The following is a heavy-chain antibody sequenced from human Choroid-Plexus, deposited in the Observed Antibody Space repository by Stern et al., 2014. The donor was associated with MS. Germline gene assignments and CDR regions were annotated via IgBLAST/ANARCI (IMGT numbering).Heavy chain of an antibody. Sequence: VQLVESGGGVVQPGRPLRLSCVASGFTFGSCAMHWVRQAPGKGMEWVAGLSYDGSKKYYADSVKGRFTISRDNSQNTLYMQMSSLRPEDTAVYYCAKDRQYLTYFFDHWGQGSLVTVSS. CDR2: LSYDGSKK. CDR3: AKDRQYLTYFFDH. J-gene: IGHJ5*02. CDR1: GFTFGSCA. V-gene: IGHV3-30*18. D-gene: IGHD2/OR15-2a*01.